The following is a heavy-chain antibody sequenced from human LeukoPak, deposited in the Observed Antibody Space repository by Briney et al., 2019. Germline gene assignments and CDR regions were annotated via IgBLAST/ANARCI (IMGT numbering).Heavy chain of an antibody. Sequence: GGSLRLSCAASGFSFSKHAMYWVRQAPGKGLEWAALIWYDGSNKYYADSVKGRLTISRDNSKNTLYLQMNSLRAEDTAVYYCAREGPRGNSQFDYWGQGTLVTVSS. D-gene: IGHD2/OR15-2a*01. J-gene: IGHJ4*02. CDR3: AREGPRGNSQFDY. V-gene: IGHV3-33*07. CDR2: IWYDGSNK. CDR1: GFSFSKHA.